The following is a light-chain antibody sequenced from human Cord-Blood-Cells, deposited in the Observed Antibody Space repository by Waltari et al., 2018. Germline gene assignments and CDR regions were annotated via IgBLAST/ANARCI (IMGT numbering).Light chain of an antibody. CDR2: SNN. CDR3: AAWDDSLNGWV. J-gene: IGLJ3*02. Sequence: QSVLTQPPSASGTPGQRVTISCSVSSPNIGSNTLNWYQQLPGTAPKLLIYSNNQRPSGVPDRFSGSKSGTSASLAISGLQSEDEADYYCAAWDDSLNGWVFGGGTKLTVL. CDR1: SPNIGSNT. V-gene: IGLV1-44*01.